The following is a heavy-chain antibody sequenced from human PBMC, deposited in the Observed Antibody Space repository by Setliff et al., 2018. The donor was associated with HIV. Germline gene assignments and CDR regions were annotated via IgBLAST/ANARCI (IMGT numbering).Heavy chain of an antibody. CDR2: INPKSGGT. V-gene: IGHV1-2*06. D-gene: IGHD3-3*01. CDR1: GYIFTGYY. Sequence: GASVKVSCKASGYIFTGYYMHWVRQAPGQGPEWLGRINPKSGGTRYAQKFQGRVSMTRDTAISTAYMELSRLRSDDSAVYYCARLPFITIFGVLNGDDGFDIWGQGTMVTVSS. J-gene: IGHJ3*02. CDR3: ARLPFITIFGVLNGDDGFDI.